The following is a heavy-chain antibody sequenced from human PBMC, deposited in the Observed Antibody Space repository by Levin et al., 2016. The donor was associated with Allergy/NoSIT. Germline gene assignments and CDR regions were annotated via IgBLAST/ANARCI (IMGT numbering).Heavy chain of an antibody. Sequence: SENLSLTCTVSGGSISSTSDYWGWIRQAPGKGLEWIGSIYYSGSTYYNPSLKSRVTISVDTSKNQFSLKLTSVTAADTAVYYCARGRWGTAAARLHYWGQGTQVTVSS. J-gene: IGHJ4*02. V-gene: IGHV4-39*07. D-gene: IGHD6-13*01. CDR2: IYYSGST. CDR1: GGSISSTSDY. CDR3: ARGRWGTAAARLHY.